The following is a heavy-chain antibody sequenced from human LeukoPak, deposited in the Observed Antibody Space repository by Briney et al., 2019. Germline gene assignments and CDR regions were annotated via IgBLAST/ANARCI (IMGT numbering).Heavy chain of an antibody. CDR2: IYPGDSDT. CDR1: AYTFSSYW. Sequence: GESLKISCKGSAYTFSSYWIGWVRQMPGKGLDWMGIIYPGDSDTRYSPSFQGQVTISADKSINTAYLHWSSLKASDTAMYYCASRKGYGSGSFLDGFDIWGQGTMVTVSS. V-gene: IGHV5-51*01. CDR3: ASRKGYGSGSFLDGFDI. J-gene: IGHJ3*02. D-gene: IGHD3-10*01.